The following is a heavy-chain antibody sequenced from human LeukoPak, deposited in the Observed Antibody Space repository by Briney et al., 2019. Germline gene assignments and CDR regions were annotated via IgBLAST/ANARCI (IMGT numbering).Heavy chain of an antibody. Sequence: GGSLRLSCAASGFTFSSYAMSWVRQAPGKGLEWVSAISGSGGSTYYADSVKGRFTISRDNSKNTLYLQMNSLRAEDTAVYYCAKDFTSGWNYYYYGMDVWGQGTTVTVSS. CDR3: AKDFTSGWNYYYYGMDV. CDR1: GFTFSSYA. V-gene: IGHV3-23*01. D-gene: IGHD6-19*01. J-gene: IGHJ6*02. CDR2: ISGSGGST.